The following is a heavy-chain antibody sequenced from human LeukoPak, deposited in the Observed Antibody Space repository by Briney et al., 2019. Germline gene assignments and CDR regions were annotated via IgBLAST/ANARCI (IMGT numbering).Heavy chain of an antibody. CDR3: ARVTYYYDSSGYYWRAFDI. D-gene: IGHD3-22*01. CDR1: GFTFDDYG. Sequence: GGSLRLSCAASGFTFDDYGMSWVRQAPGKGLEWVSGINWNGGSTGYADSVKGRFTISRDNAKSSLYLQMNSLRAEDTALYHCARVTYYYDSSGYYWRAFDIWGQGTMVTVSS. J-gene: IGHJ3*02. CDR2: INWNGGST. V-gene: IGHV3-20*01.